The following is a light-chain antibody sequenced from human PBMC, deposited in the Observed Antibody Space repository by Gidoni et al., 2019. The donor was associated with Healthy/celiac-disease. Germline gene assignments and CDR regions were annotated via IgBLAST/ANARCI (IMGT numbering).Light chain of an antibody. V-gene: IGKV4-1*01. CDR3: QQYYSTPFT. CDR2: WAS. J-gene: IGKJ3*01. Sequence: DIVMTQSPDSLAVSLGERATINCKSSQSVLYSSNHKNYLAWYQQKPGQPPKLLIYWASTRESGVPDRFSGSGSGTDFTLTISSRQAEDVAVYYCQQYYSTPFTFGPGTKVDIK. CDR1: QSVLYSSNHKNY.